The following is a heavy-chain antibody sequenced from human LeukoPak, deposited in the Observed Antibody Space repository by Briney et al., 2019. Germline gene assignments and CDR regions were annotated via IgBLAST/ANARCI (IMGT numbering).Heavy chain of an antibody. Sequence: ASVTVSCKASGYTFTGYYMHWVRQAPGQGLEWMGWINPNSGGTNYAQKFHGRVTMTRETSISTAYMQLSRLRSDDTAVYYCARVGDIVVVPAAISYWGQGTLVTVSS. CDR1: GYTFTGYY. D-gene: IGHD2-2*02. V-gene: IGHV1-2*02. CDR2: INPNSGGT. CDR3: ARVGDIVVVPAAISY. J-gene: IGHJ4*02.